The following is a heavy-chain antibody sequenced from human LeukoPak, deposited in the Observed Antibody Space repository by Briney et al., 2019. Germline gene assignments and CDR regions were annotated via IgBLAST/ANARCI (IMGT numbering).Heavy chain of an antibody. Sequence: SETLSLTCTVSGGSISSGGYYWNWIRQHPTEGLEWIGHIYYTGRTTYNPSVKSRVTISADTPKNQFSLKLNSVTAADTAVYFCASAPLGNSFGYMAYWGQGALVTVSS. CDR3: ASAPLGNSFGYMAY. J-gene: IGHJ4*02. CDR1: GGSISSGGYY. CDR2: IYYTGRT. D-gene: IGHD5-18*01. V-gene: IGHV4-31*03.